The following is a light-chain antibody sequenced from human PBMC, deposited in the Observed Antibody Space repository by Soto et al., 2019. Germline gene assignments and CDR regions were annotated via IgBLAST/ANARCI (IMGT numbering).Light chain of an antibody. Sequence: QSVLTQVASVSASPGQSITISCTGTSSDVGGHNYVSWYQQHPGNAPKLMIYNVDYRPSGISNRFSGSKSGNTASLTISGLQADDDAYYYCSSYADSSTVVFGGGTKLTVL. J-gene: IGLJ2*01. CDR1: SSDVGGHNY. V-gene: IGLV2-14*03. CDR3: SSYADSSTVV. CDR2: NVD.